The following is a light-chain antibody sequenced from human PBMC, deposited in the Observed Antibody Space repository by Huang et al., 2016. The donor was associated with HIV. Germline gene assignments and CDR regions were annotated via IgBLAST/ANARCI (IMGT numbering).Light chain of an antibody. V-gene: IGKV3-15*01. Sequence: EIVMTQSPATLSVSPGGRATLSCRASQSVSRNLAWFQQKPGQAPRLLSYGASTRNTGVPARFSGSGSGTEFTLTISSLQSADFAVYYCQHYNNWPYTFGQGTKLEIK. CDR3: QHYNNWPYT. J-gene: IGKJ2*01. CDR1: QSVSRN. CDR2: GAS.